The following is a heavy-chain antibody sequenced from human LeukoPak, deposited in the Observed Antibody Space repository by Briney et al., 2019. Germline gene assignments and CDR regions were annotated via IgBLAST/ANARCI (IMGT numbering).Heavy chain of an antibody. D-gene: IGHD6-6*01. V-gene: IGHV1-69*13. Sequence: ASVKVSCKASGGTFSSYAISWVRQAPGQGLEWMGGIIPIFGTANYAQKFQGRVTITADESTSTAYMELSSLRSEDTAVYYCARDGNAFYSSYRAVDDAFDIWGQGTMVTVSS. CDR3: ARDGNAFYSSYRAVDDAFDI. J-gene: IGHJ3*02. CDR2: IIPIFGTA. CDR1: GGTFSSYA.